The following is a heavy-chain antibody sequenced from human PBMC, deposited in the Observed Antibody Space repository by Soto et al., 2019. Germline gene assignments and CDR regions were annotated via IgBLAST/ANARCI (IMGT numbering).Heavy chain of an antibody. V-gene: IGHV5-10-1*01. CDR2: IDPSDSYT. D-gene: IGHD5-18*01. J-gene: IGHJ6*02. CDR1: GYSFTSYW. Sequence: PGESLKISCKGSGYSFTSYWISWVRQMPGKGLEWMGRIDPSDSYTNYSPSFQGHVTISADKSISTAYLQWSSLKASDTAMYYCATWIQLWLHSSSMDVWGQGTTVTVSS. CDR3: ATWIQLWLHSSSMDV.